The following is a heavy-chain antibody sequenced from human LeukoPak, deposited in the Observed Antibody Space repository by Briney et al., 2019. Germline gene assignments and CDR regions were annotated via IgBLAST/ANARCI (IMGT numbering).Heavy chain of an antibody. CDR3: ARDRLTGGLGMGWYFDY. V-gene: IGHV4-61*02. J-gene: IGHJ4*02. CDR1: GGSISSGSYY. Sequence: SQTLSLTCTVSGGSISSGSYYRSWIRQPAGKGLEWIGRIYTSGSTNYNPSLKSRVTISVDTSKNQFSLKLSSVTAADTAVYYCARDRLTGGLGMGWYFDYWGQGTLVTVSS. D-gene: IGHD1-20*01. CDR2: IYTSGST.